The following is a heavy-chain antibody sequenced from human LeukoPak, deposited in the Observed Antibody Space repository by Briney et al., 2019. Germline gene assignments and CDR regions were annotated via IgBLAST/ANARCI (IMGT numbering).Heavy chain of an antibody. V-gene: IGHV4-4*07. CDR1: GGSISSYY. CDR2: IYTSGST. J-gene: IGHJ5*02. Sequence: PSETLSLTCTVSGGSISSYYWSWIRQPAGKGLEWIGRIYTSGSTNYNPSLKSRVTMSVDTSKNQFSLKLSSVTAADTAVYYCARDAWSCSSTSCYTPVRETNWFDPWGQGTLVTVSS. D-gene: IGHD2-2*02. CDR3: ARDAWSCSSTSCYTPVRETNWFDP.